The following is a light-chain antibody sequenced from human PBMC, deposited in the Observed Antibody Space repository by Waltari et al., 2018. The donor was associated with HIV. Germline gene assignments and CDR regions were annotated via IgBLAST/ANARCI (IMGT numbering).Light chain of an antibody. CDR3: QQSYSTRST. CDR1: PDISRY. V-gene: IGKV1-39*01. J-gene: IGKJ3*01. CDR2: AAS. Sequence: DIQMTQPPSSLSASVGDRVTITSRPSPDISRYLNWYQQKPGKAPKLLIYAASTLQSGVPSRFSGSGSGTDFTLTISSLQAEDVATYYCQQSYSTRSTFGPGTKVDIK.